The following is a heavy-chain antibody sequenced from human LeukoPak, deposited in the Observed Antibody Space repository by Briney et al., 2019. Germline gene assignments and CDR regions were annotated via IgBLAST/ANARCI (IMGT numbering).Heavy chain of an antibody. D-gene: IGHD3-22*01. CDR2: IYYSGST. CDR3: ARAGVLYYDSSGYLPLIWFDP. CDR1: GGSISSYY. J-gene: IGHJ5*02. Sequence: SGTLSLTCTVSGGSISSYYWSSIRQPPGKGLECIGYIYYSGSTNYNPPLKSRVTISVDTSKNQFSLKLTSVTAAGTAVYYCARAGVLYYDSSGYLPLIWFDPWGQGTLVTVSS. V-gene: IGHV4-59*01.